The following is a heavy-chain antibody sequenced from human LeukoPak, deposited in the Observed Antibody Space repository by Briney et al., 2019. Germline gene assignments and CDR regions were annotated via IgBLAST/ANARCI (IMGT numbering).Heavy chain of an antibody. CDR3: AKDKSSSWDLYFDY. V-gene: IGHV3-30*18. CDR2: ISYDGSNK. Sequence: PGGSLRLSCAASGFTLSSYGMHWVRQAPGKGLEWVAVISYDGSNKYYADSVKGRFTISRDNSKNTLYLQMNSLRAEDTAVYYCAKDKSSSWDLYFDYWGQGTLVTVSS. J-gene: IGHJ4*02. D-gene: IGHD6-13*01. CDR1: GFTLSSYG.